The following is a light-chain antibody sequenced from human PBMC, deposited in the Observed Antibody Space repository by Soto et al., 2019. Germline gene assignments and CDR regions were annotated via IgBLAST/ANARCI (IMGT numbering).Light chain of an antibody. V-gene: IGKV3-20*01. CDR3: QQYGSSPALT. CDR1: QSVSSSY. CDR2: GAS. Sequence: EIVLTQSPGTLSLSPGERATLSCRASQSVSSSYLAWYQQKPGQAPRLLIYGASSRATGIPDRFSGSGSVTDFTLTIRRLEPEDFAVYYCQQYGSSPALTFGGGNKLEIK. J-gene: IGKJ4*01.